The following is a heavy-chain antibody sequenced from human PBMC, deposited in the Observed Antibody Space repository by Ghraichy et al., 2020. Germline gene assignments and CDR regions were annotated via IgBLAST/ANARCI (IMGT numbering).Heavy chain of an antibody. CDR3: ARDLYDSGSSDY. CDR2: MKQDGSEK. D-gene: IGHD3-22*01. Sequence: GGSLRLSCAASGFTFSNYWMRWVRQAPGKGLEWVANMKQDGSEKYYVDSVEGRFTISRDNAKNSLYLQMNNLRAEDTAVYYCARDLYDSGSSDYWGQGTLVTVSS. CDR1: GFTFSNYW. V-gene: IGHV3-7*03. J-gene: IGHJ4*02.